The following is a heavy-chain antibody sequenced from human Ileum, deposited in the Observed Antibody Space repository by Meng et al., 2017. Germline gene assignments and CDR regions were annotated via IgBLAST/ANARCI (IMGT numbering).Heavy chain of an antibody. CDR2: ISGSGGST. V-gene: IGHV3-23*01. Sequence: GGSLRLSCAASGFTFSSYAMSWVRQAPGKGLEWVSAISGSGGSTYYADSVKGRFTIPRDNSKNTLYLQMNSLRAEDTAVYYCAKDLGYCSGGSCYYFDYWGQGTLVTVSS. CDR1: GFTFSSYA. D-gene: IGHD2-15*01. J-gene: IGHJ4*02. CDR3: AKDLGYCSGGSCYYFDY.